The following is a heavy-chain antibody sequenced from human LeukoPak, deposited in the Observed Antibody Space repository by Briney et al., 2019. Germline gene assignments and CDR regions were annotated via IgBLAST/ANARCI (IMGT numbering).Heavy chain of an antibody. CDR3: ARESFQFYYGSGSSPYYFDY. D-gene: IGHD3-10*01. CDR2: TYTSGST. V-gene: IGHV4-4*07. J-gene: IGHJ4*02. Sequence: SETLSLTCTVSGGSISSYYWSWIRQPAGKGLEWIGRTYTSGSTNYNPSLKNRVTMSVDTSKNQFSLKLSSVTAADTAVYYCARESFQFYYGSGSSPYYFDYWGQGTLVTVSS. CDR1: GGSISSYY.